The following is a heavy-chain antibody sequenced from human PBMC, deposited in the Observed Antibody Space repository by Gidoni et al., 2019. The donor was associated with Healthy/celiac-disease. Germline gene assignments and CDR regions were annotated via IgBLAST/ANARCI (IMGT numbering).Heavy chain of an antibody. D-gene: IGHD4-4*01. CDR2: IWYDGSNK. Sequence: QVQLVESGGGVVQPGRSLRLSCAASGFTFSSYGMHWVRQAPGKGLEWVAVIWYDGSNKYYADSVKGRFTISRDNSKNTLYLQMNSLRAEDTAVYYCARGDDYSSGMDVWGQGTTVTVSS. CDR3: ARGDDYSSGMDV. CDR1: GFTFSSYG. V-gene: IGHV3-33*01. J-gene: IGHJ6*02.